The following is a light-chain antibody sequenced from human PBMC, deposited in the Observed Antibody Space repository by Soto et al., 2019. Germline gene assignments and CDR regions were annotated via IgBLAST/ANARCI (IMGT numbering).Light chain of an antibody. Sequence: EVVLTQSPATLSLSPGEGATLSCRASQSIGNYLAWYHQQPGQAPRLLIYATSNRATGIPARFSGSGSGTDFTLTISRLEPEDFAVYYCQQRSSWPFTFGQGTKVDIK. V-gene: IGKV3-11*01. J-gene: IGKJ3*01. CDR2: ATS. CDR3: QQRSSWPFT. CDR1: QSIGNY.